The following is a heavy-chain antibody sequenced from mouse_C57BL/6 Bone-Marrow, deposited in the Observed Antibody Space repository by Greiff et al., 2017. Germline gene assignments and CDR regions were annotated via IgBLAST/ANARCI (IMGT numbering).Heavy chain of an antibody. V-gene: IGHV1-81*01. D-gene: IGHD2-12*01. J-gene: IGHJ4*01. CDR1: GYTFTSYG. Sequence: QVQLQQSGAELARPGASVKLSCKASGYTFTSYGISWVKQRTGQGLEWIGEIYPRGGNTYYNEKFKGKATLTADKSSSTAYMELRSLTSEDSAVYFCEIREGYYYAMDYWGQGTSVTVSS. CDR3: EIREGYYYAMDY. CDR2: IYPRGGNT.